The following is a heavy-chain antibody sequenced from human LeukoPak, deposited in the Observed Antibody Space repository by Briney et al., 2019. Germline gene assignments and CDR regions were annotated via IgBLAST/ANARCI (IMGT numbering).Heavy chain of an antibody. CDR3: AREGGHWSYGSGSYRDYFDY. D-gene: IGHD3-10*01. J-gene: IGHJ4*02. Sequence: ASVKVSCKASGYTFTSYSINWVRQAPGQGLEWMGWINTYNGNTNYAQKFQGRVTMTTDTSTSTAYMELRSLRSDDAAIYFCAREGGHWSYGSGSYRDYFDYWGQGTLVTVSS. CDR2: INTYNGNT. CDR1: GYTFTSYS. V-gene: IGHV1-18*01.